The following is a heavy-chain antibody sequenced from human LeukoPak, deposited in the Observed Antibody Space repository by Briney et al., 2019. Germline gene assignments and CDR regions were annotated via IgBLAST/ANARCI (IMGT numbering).Heavy chain of an antibody. CDR2: ISSSGSTI. J-gene: IGHJ4*02. CDR1: GFTFSSYE. CDR3: ARINCRPIIKFFDF. V-gene: IGHV3-48*03. D-gene: IGHD1-1*01. Sequence: GGSLRLSCAASGFTFSSYEMNWVRQAPGKGLEWVSYISSSGSTIYYADSVKGRFTISRDNSKNTMYLQMNSLRAEDTAVYYCARINCRPIIKFFDFWGQGTLVTVSS.